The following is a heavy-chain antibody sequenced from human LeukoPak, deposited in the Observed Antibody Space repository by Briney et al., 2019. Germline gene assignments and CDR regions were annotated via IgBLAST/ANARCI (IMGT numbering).Heavy chain of an antibody. CDR1: GGSISSYY. J-gene: IGHJ4*02. CDR2: IYYSGST. V-gene: IGHV4-59*01. D-gene: IGHD2-21*01. CDR3: ARGCGGDCYYLDY. Sequence: SETLSLTCTVSGGSISSYYWSWIRQPPGKGLEWIGYIYYSGSTNYNPSLKSLVTISVDTSKNQFSLKLSSVTAADTAVYYCARGCGGDCYYLDYWGQGTLVTVSS.